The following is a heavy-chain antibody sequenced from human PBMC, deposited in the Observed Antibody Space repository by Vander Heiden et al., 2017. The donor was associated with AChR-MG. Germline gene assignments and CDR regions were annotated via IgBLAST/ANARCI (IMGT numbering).Heavy chain of an antibody. CDR3: ARGLIAVAGAGYYGMDV. V-gene: IGHV4-34*01. CDR2: INHSGST. CDR1: GGPFSGYY. D-gene: IGHD6-19*01. Sequence: QVQLQQWGAGLLKPSETLSLTCAVYGGPFSGYYWSWTRQPPGKGLEWIGEINHSGSTNYNPSLKSRVTISVDTSKNQFSLKLSSVTAADTAVYYCARGLIAVAGAGYYGMDVWGQGTTVTVSS. J-gene: IGHJ6*02.